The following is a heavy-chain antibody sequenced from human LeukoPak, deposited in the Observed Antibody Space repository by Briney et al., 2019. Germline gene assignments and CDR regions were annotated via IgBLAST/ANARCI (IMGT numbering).Heavy chain of an antibody. CDR3: VRDQFVTTDFDWFDP. V-gene: IGHV3-21*01. J-gene: IGHJ5*02. Sequence: PGGSLRLSCVASGFTFTSYSMNWVRQAPGKGLEWVSSISSGSTYIYYADSVKGRFTISRDDAQNSLFLQMNSLSVEDTAVYFCVRDQFVTTDFDWFDPRGQGTLVIVSS. D-gene: IGHD1/OR15-1a*01. CDR2: ISSGSTYI. CDR1: GFTFTSYS.